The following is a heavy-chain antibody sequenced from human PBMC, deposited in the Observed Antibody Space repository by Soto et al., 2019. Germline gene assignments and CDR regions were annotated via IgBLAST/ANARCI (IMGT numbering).Heavy chain of an antibody. V-gene: IGHV1-58*01. J-gene: IGHJ6*02. CDR3: AADQRGYCSGGSCPTYYYYGMDA. CDR1: GFTFTSSS. Sequence: SVKVSCKSSGFTFTSSSVQWVRQARGQRLECIGGIVVGSGNTNYAQKFQERVTITRDMSTSTAYMELSSLRSEDTAAYYCAADQRGYCSGGSCPTYYYYGMDAWGQGTTVTVSS. D-gene: IGHD2-15*01. CDR2: IVVGSGNT.